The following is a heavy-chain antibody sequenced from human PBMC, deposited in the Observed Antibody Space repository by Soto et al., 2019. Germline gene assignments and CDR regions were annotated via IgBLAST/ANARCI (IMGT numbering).Heavy chain of an antibody. CDR1: GGSFSGYY. CDR3: ARRSYYYDSSGYYRIFDY. D-gene: IGHD3-22*01. V-gene: IGHV4-34*01. CDR2: INHSGST. J-gene: IGHJ4*02. Sequence: SETLSLTCAVYGGSFSGYYWSWIRQPPGKGLEWIGEINHSGSTNYNPPLKSRVTISVDTSKNQFSLKLSSVTAADTAVYYCARRSYYYDSSGYYRIFDYWGQGTLVTVSS.